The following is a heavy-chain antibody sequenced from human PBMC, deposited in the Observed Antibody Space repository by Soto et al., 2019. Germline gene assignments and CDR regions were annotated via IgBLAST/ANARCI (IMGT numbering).Heavy chain of an antibody. V-gene: IGHV4-4*07. CDR2: VSTNGAT. CDR1: DDFISSYY. J-gene: IGHJ6*02. Sequence: SETLSLTCTVSDDFISSYYWNWIRQPAGKGLEWIGRVSTNGATNYNPSLESRVTMSVDTSKDQFSLKLTSVTAADTAVYFCARADYEILTGSYAMDVWGQGTTVTVSS. D-gene: IGHD3-9*01. CDR3: ARADYEILTGSYAMDV.